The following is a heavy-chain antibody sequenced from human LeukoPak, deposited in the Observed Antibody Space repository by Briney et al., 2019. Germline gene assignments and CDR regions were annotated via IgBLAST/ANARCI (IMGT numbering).Heavy chain of an antibody. CDR3: ARFNGRGVSNDY. J-gene: IGHJ4*02. CDR1: GYTFTSYD. D-gene: IGHD3-10*01. V-gene: IGHV1-8*01. Sequence: ASVKVFCKASGYTFTSYDINWVRQATGQGLEWMGWMNPNSGNTGYAQKFQGRVTMTRNTSISTAYMELSSLRSEDTAVYYCARFNGRGVSNDYWGQGTLVTVSA. CDR2: MNPNSGNT.